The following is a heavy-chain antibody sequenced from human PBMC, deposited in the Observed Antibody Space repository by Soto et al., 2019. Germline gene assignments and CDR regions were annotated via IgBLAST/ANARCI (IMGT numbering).Heavy chain of an antibody. J-gene: IGHJ4*02. D-gene: IGHD3-3*01. Sequence: QVQLVESGGCLVKPGGSLRLSCAASGFTFSDYYMSWIRQAPGKGLEWVSYISSSGSTIYYSDSVKGRFTISRDSAKNSLYLQMNSLRAEDTAVYYCAGNYDFWSGYYTGVDYWGQGTLVTVSS. CDR2: ISSSGSTI. CDR1: GFTFSDYY. V-gene: IGHV3-11*01. CDR3: AGNYDFWSGYYTGVDY.